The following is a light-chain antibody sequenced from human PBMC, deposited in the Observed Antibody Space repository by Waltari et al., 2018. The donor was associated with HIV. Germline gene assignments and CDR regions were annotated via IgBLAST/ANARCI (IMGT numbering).Light chain of an antibody. V-gene: IGKV3-11*01. J-gene: IGKJ5*01. Sequence: IAWTQSPATLSLSPGERAPLSCRTSQSVSSDLAWYQQQPGQAPRLLIYDASNRATGIPARFSGSGSGTDFTLTISSLEPEDFAVYYCQQRSNWPTFGQGTRLEIK. CDR3: QQRSNWPT. CDR1: QSVSSD. CDR2: DAS.